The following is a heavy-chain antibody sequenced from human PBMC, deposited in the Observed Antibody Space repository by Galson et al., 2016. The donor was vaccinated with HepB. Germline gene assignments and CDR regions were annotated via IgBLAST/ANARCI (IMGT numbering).Heavy chain of an antibody. CDR3: ARDRSRFSSGYYTGARDVFAI. J-gene: IGHJ3*02. Sequence: SLRLSCAASGFSISTYTMNWVRQAPGKGLEWISYISSSSAYVDYADSVKGRFTISRENAKNSLYLQMDSLGAEDTAMYYCARDRSRFSSGYYTGARDVFAIWGHGTVVTVSS. CDR1: GFSISTYT. V-gene: IGHV3-21*01. D-gene: IGHD3-3*01. CDR2: ISSSSAYV.